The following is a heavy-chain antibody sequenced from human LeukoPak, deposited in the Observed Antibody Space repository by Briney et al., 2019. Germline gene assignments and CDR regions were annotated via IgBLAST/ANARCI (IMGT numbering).Heavy chain of an antibody. Sequence: GASVKVSCKASGYSFTTYAMNWVRQATGQGLEWMGWMNPNSGNTGYAQKFQGRVTMTRNTSISTAYMELSSLRSEDTAVYYCARVPRITMVRGVMNPFDYWGQGTLVTVSS. D-gene: IGHD3-10*01. CDR2: MNPNSGNT. V-gene: IGHV1-8*02. CDR3: ARVPRITMVRGVMNPFDY. CDR1: GYSFTTYA. J-gene: IGHJ4*02.